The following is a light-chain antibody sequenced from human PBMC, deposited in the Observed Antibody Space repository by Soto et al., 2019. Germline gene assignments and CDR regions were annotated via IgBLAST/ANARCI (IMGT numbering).Light chain of an antibody. CDR1: QSISSY. CDR2: AAS. J-gene: IGKJ5*01. Sequence: DIQLTQSTSSLSASVGDRVTITCRASQSISSYLNWYQQKPGKAPKLLIYAASSLQSGVPSRFSGSGSETEFTLTISRLQPDDFATYFCHSRAFGQGTRLEIK. CDR3: HSRA. V-gene: IGKV1-39*01.